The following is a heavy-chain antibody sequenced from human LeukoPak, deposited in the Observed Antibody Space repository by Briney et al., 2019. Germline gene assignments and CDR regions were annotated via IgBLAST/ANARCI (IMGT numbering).Heavy chain of an antibody. CDR2: ISYDGSNK. J-gene: IGHJ6*02. V-gene: IGHV3-30-3*01. CDR1: GFTFSSYW. Sequence: GGSLRLSCAASGFTFSSYWMSWVRQAPGKGLEWVAAISYDGSNKYYADSVKGRFTISRDNSKNTLYLQMNSLRAEDTAVYYCARDRSGRYLRGMDVWGQGTTVTVSS. CDR3: ARDRSGRYLRGMDV. D-gene: IGHD6-19*01.